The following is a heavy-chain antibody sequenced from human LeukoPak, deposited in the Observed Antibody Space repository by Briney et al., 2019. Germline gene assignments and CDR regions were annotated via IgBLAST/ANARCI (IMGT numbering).Heavy chain of an antibody. CDR2: ISGSGGST. CDR3: AKEGDRGNSLNWFDS. J-gene: IGHJ5*01. D-gene: IGHD4-23*01. V-gene: IGHV3-23*01. CDR1: GFTFNIYA. Sequence: PGGSLRLSCAASGFTFNIYAMSWVRQAPGKGLEWVSGISGSGGSTYYADSVKGRFNISRDNSKNTLYLQMNSLRAEDTAIYYCAKEGDRGNSLNWFDSWGQGTLVTVSS.